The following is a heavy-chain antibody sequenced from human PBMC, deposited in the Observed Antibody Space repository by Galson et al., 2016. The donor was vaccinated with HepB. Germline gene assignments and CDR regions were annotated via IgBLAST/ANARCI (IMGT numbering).Heavy chain of an antibody. CDR1: GFTFEDYA. CDR2: ITSKRGRI. V-gene: IGHV3-9*01. CDR3: AKDISAYYYYGMVV. Sequence: SLRLSCAASGFTFEDYAMHWVRQAPGKGLEWVSSITSKRGRIDYAASVKGRFTISRDNAKNSLYLQMNSLRTEDTALYYCAKDISAYYYYGMVVWGQGTTVTVSS. J-gene: IGHJ6*02.